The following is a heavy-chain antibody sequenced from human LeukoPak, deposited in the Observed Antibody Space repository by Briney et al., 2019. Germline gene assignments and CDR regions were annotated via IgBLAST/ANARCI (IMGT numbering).Heavy chain of an antibody. CDR2: ISGSGGST. CDR1: GFTFSSYS. Sequence: PGGSLRLSCAASGFTFSSYSMNWVRQAPGKGLEWVSAISGSGGSTYYADSVKGRFTISRDNSKNTLYLQMNSLRAEDTAVYYCAKDRRFLEWDYFDYWGQGTLVTVSS. V-gene: IGHV3-23*01. D-gene: IGHD3-3*01. J-gene: IGHJ4*02. CDR3: AKDRRFLEWDYFDY.